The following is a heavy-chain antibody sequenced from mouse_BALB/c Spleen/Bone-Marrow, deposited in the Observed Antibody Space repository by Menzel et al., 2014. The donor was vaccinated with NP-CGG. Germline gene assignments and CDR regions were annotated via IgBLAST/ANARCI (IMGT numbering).Heavy chain of an antibody. CDR3: ARYYYGSSLFAY. CDR2: IDPANGNT. J-gene: IGHJ3*01. CDR1: GFNIKDTY. Sequence: VQLQQSGAELVKPGASVKLSCTASGFNIKDTYMYWVKQRPEQGLEWIGRIDPANGNTKYDPKFQDKATITADTSSNTAYMQLSSLTSEDNAVYYCARYYYGSSLFAYWGQGTLVTVSA. V-gene: IGHV14-3*02. D-gene: IGHD1-1*01.